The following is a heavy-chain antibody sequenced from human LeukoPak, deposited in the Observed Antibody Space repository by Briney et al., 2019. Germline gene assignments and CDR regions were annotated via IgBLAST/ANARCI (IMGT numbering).Heavy chain of an antibody. V-gene: IGHV3-21*01. D-gene: IGHD6-19*01. Sequence: GGSLRLSCAASGFSFSSYRMNWVRQAPGKGLEWVSSISSSSSYIYYADSVKGRFTISRDNAKKSLYLEMNSLRAEDTAVYYCARDRDSGWYIIDYWGQGTLVTVSS. CDR2: ISSSSSYI. J-gene: IGHJ4*02. CDR3: ARDRDSGWYIIDY. CDR1: GFSFSSYR.